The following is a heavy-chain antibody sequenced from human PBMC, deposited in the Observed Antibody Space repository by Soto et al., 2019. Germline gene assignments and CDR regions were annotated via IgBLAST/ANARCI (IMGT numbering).Heavy chain of an antibody. D-gene: IGHD2-15*01. CDR3: AREILAPDFYFHGMDV. J-gene: IGHJ6*02. V-gene: IGHV1-18*04. Sequence: ASVKVSCKASGYTFTSYGISWVRQAPGQGLEWMGWISAKKGNTKYAQKFQGRVTMTTDTSTSTAYMELRSLRSDDTAVYYCAREILAPDFYFHGMDVWGQGTTVTVSS. CDR1: GYTFTSYG. CDR2: ISAKKGNT.